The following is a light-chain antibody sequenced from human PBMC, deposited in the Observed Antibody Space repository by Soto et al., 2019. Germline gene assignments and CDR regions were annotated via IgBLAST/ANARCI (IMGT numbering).Light chain of an antibody. V-gene: IGKV3-11*01. CDR2: DAS. CDR3: QQRSNWPRT. J-gene: IGKJ1*01. Sequence: EIVLTQSPATLSLSPGERGTLSFMASQSVSSYLAWYQQKPGQAPRLLIYDASNRATGIPARFSGSGSGTDFTLTISSLEPEDFAVYYCQQRSNWPRTFGQGTKVDIK. CDR1: QSVSSY.